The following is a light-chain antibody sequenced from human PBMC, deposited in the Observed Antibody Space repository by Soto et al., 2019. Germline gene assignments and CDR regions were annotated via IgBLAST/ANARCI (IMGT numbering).Light chain of an antibody. CDR1: QSVSSN. J-gene: IGKJ2*01. Sequence: EIVMTQSPATLSVSPGERATLSCRASQSVSSNLAWYQHKPGQAPRLLIYGASTRATGIPARFSGSGSGTEFTLTISSLQSEDFAVYYCQQYNNWQYTFGQGTKLEIK. V-gene: IGKV3-15*01. CDR2: GAS. CDR3: QQYNNWQYT.